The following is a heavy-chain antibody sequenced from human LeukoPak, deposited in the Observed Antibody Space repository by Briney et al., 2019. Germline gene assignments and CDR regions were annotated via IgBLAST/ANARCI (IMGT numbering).Heavy chain of an antibody. J-gene: IGHJ4*02. CDR1: GYTFTGYY. Sequence: ASVTVFCKASGYTFTGYYMHWVRQAPGQGLEWMGRINPNSGGTNYAQKFQGRVTMTRDTSISTAYMELSRLRSDDTAVYYCARGGSSSWYPTAIDYWGQGTLVTVSS. CDR2: INPNSGGT. CDR3: ARGGSSSWYPTAIDY. V-gene: IGHV1-2*06. D-gene: IGHD6-13*01.